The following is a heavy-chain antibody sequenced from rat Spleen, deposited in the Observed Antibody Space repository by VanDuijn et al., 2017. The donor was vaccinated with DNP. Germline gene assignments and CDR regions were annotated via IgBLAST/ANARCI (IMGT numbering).Heavy chain of an antibody. CDR2: INTDGDSS. J-gene: IGHJ1*01. CDR1: GFTFSGYW. Sequence: EVQLVETGGGLVQPGRSVKLSCVASGFTFSGYWMYWIRQAPGKGLEWVASINTDGDSSYYPDSVKGRFTISRDNAENTVFLQVISLRSEDTATYYCSKGQLPWWFFDFWGPGTMVTVSS. V-gene: IGHV5-58*01. CDR3: SKGQLPWWFFDF. D-gene: IGHD1-2*01.